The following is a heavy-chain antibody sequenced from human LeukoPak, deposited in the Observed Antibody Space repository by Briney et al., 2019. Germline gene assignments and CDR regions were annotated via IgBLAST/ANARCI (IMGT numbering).Heavy chain of an antibody. Sequence: KPSETLSLTCTVSGGSISSYYWSWIRQPPGKGLEWIGYIYYSGSGSTNYNPSLKSRVTISVDTSKNQFSLKLSSVTAADTAVYYCVVVGAGWYFDLWGRGTLVTVSS. CDR1: GGSISSYY. CDR3: VVVGAGWYFDL. J-gene: IGHJ2*01. V-gene: IGHV4-59*12. CDR2: IYYSGSGST.